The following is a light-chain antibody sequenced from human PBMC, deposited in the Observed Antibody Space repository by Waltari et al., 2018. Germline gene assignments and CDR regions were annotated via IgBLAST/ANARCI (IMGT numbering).Light chain of an antibody. Sequence: DIVMTQSPATLSVSPGERATLSCRASQRVSSNLAWYQPKPGQAPRLLIYGASTRATGIPARFSGSGSGTEFTLTISSLQSEDFAVYYCQQYNNWRLTFGGGTKVEIK. V-gene: IGKV3-15*01. CDR2: GAS. CDR1: QRVSSN. CDR3: QQYNNWRLT. J-gene: IGKJ4*01.